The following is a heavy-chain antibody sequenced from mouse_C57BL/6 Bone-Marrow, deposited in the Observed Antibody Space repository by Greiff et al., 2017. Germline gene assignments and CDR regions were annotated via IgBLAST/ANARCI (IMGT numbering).Heavy chain of an antibody. CDR2: IDPENGDT. V-gene: IGHV14-4*01. J-gene: IGHJ2*01. Sequence: EVQLQESGAELVRPGASVKLSCTASGFNIKDDYMHWVKQRPEQGLEWIGWIDPENGDTEYASKFQGKATITADTSSNTAYLQLSSLTSEDTAVYYCTTDYYGSGGYWGQGTTLTVSS. CDR3: TTDYYGSGGY. CDR1: GFNIKDDY. D-gene: IGHD1-1*01.